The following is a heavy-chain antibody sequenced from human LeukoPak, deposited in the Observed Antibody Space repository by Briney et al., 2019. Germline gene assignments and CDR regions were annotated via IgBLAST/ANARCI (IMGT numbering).Heavy chain of an antibody. V-gene: IGHV3-21*01. CDR3: ARDPYSGNYGAYYYYYMDV. Sequence: GGSLRLSCAASGFKFSSSSMKWVRQAPGKGLEWVSFISSSSSYIYYADSVKGRFTISRDNAKNSLYLQMNSLRPEDTAVYYCARDPYSGNYGAYYYYYMDVWGKGTTVTISS. J-gene: IGHJ6*03. CDR2: ISSSSSYI. D-gene: IGHD1-26*01. CDR1: GFKFSSSS.